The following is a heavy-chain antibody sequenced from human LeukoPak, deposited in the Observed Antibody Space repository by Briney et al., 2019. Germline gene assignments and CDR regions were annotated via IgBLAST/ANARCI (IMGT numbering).Heavy chain of an antibody. Sequence: ASVKVSCKVSGYTLTELSMHWVRQAPGNGLEWMGGFDPEDGETIYAQKFQGRVTMTEDTSTDTAYMELSSLRSEDTAVYYCATGVRFPPYYYYGMDVWGQGTTVTVSS. V-gene: IGHV1-24*01. J-gene: IGHJ6*02. CDR2: FDPEDGET. D-gene: IGHD2-21*01. CDR1: GYTLTELS. CDR3: ATGVRFPPYYYYGMDV.